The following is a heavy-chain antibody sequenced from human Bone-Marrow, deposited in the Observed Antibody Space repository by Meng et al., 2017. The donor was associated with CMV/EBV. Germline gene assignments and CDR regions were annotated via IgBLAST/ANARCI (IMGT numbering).Heavy chain of an antibody. CDR2: IEGDGNTK. CDR3: ASMWEGGY. Sequence: AGSLRLSCTVSGFSFNNYWMSWVRQAPGKGLEWVADIEGDGNTKYYADSVKGRFTISRDNAKRSLYLQLNALRVEDTAMYYCASMWEGGYWGQGTLVTVSS. J-gene: IGHJ4*02. D-gene: IGHD1-26*01. V-gene: IGHV3-7*01. CDR1: GFSFNNYW.